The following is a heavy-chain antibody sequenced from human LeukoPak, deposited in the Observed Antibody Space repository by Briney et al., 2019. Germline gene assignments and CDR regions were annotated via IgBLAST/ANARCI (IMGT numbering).Heavy chain of an antibody. Sequence: ASVEVSCKASGYTFTGSHMHWVRQAPGQGLEWVGWVNPNNDDTNYAQKFQGRVTMSTDTSISTAYMELNSLRSDDTAVYYCARRETNTPWGFDYWGQGTLVTVFS. V-gene: IGHV1-2*02. J-gene: IGHJ4*02. D-gene: IGHD2-8*01. CDR2: VNPNNDDT. CDR1: GYTFTGSH. CDR3: ARRETNTPWGFDY.